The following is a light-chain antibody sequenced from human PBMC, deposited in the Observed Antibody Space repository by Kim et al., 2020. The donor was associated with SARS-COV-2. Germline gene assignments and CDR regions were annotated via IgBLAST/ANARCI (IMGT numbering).Light chain of an antibody. J-gene: IGKJ3*01. CDR1: QCGSSN. CDR2: GAS. V-gene: IGKV3-15*01. CDR3: QQYNKWPSFT. Sequence: GGRATLSRWASQCGSSNLAWLQQTHGRDTRLVLDGASTRVTSIPARFIGRQSGREFTLTISSLQSEDFAVYYCQQYNKWPSFTFGPGNKVDIK.